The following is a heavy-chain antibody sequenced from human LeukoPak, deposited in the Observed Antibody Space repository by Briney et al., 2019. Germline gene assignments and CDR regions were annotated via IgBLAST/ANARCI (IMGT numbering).Heavy chain of an antibody. CDR1: GYSFTRYG. Sequence: GASVTVSCKASGYSFTRYGISWVRQAPGQGPEWMGWISGSTGNTNYAQKLQGRVTMTAETSTGTAYMDLRNLRFDDTAVYFCARSGRGTYYYFDLWGQGTLVTVSS. J-gene: IGHJ4*02. V-gene: IGHV1-18*01. CDR2: ISGSTGNT. D-gene: IGHD1-26*01. CDR3: ARSGRGTYYYFDL.